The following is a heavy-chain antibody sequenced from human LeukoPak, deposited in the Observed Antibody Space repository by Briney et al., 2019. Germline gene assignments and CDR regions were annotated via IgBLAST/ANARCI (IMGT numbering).Heavy chain of an antibody. D-gene: IGHD1-26*01. CDR3: ARDKIMGATRFDY. CDR2: ISSSGSTI. CDR1: GFTFSDYY. V-gene: IGHV3-11*04. Sequence: GGSLRLSCAASGFTFSDYYMSWIRQAPGKGLECVSYISSSGSTIYHADSVKGRFTISRDNAKNSLYLQMNSLRVDDTAVYFCARDKIMGATRFDYWGQGALVTVSS. J-gene: IGHJ4*02.